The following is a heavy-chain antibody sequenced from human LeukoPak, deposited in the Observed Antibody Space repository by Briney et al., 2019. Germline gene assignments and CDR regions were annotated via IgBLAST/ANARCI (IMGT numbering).Heavy chain of an antibody. J-gene: IGHJ6*03. CDR3: ARALDPYYYYYYMDV. Sequence: ASVKVSCKASGYTFTGYYMHWVRQAPGQGLEWMGWINPNSGGTNYAQKFQGRVTMTRDTSISTAYMELSRLRSDDTAVYYCARALDPYYYYYYMDVRGKGTMVTVSS. CDR2: INPNSGGT. CDR1: GYTFTGYY. V-gene: IGHV1-2*02.